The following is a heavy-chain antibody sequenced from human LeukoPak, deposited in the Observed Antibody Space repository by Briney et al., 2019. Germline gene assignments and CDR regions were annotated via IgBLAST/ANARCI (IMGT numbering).Heavy chain of an antibody. D-gene: IGHD2-2*02. CDR1: GFTFSSYA. V-gene: IGHV3-30-3*01. CDR2: ISYDGSNK. CDR3: AGSGYCSSTNCYTDWFDP. Sequence: GGSLRLSCAASGFTFSSYAMHWVRQAPGKGLEWVAVISYDGSNKYYADSVKGRFTISRDNSKNTLYLQMNSLRAEDTAVYYCAGSGYCSSTNCYTDWFDPWGQGTLVTVSS. J-gene: IGHJ5*02.